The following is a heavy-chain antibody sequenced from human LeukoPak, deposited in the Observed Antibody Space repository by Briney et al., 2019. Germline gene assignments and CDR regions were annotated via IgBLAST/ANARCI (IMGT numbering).Heavy chain of an antibody. V-gene: IGHV3-30*18. CDR2: ISDDGRNK. J-gene: IGHJ4*02. D-gene: IGHD5-18*01. CDR1: GFSFISYG. CDR3: TKDRSYGRSYFDY. Sequence: GGSLRLSCAASGFSFISYGMHWVRQAPGKGLEWVGVISDDGRNKKYADSVKGRFTISRDNSKDTLYLQMNSLRIEDTAVYYCTKDRSYGRSYFDYWGQGTLVTVAS.